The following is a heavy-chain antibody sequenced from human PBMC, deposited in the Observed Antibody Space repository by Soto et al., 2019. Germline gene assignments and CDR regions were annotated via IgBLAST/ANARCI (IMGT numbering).Heavy chain of an antibody. V-gene: IGHV4-30-4*01. CDR3: ARVPDQFYC. CDR1: GGSISSADYY. J-gene: IGHJ4*02. Sequence: PSETLSLTCTVSGGSISSADYYWSWIRQPPGKGLEWIGYIYFSGSTYYNPSLKSRVTISIDTSKNQFSLRLSSVTAADTAVYYCARVPDQFYCWGQGTLVTVSS. CDR2: IYFSGST.